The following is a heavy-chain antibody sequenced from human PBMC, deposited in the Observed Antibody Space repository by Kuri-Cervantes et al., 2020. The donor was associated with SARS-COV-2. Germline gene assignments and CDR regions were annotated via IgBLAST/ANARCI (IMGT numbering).Heavy chain of an antibody. CDR3: ARLSSSWYLDY. V-gene: IGHV3-74*01. J-gene: IGHJ4*02. D-gene: IGHD6-13*01. CDR2: INSDGSTT. CDR1: GFTFSNYW. Sequence: GGSLRLSCAASGFTFSNYWMYWVRQAPGKGLVWVSRINSDGSTTGYADSVKGRFTISRDNAKNTLFLQMNSLRAEDTSVYYCARLSSSWYLDYWGQGTLVTVSS.